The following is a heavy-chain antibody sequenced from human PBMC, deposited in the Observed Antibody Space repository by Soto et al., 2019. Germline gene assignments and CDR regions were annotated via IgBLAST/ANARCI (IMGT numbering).Heavy chain of an antibody. D-gene: IGHD2-2*01. J-gene: IGHJ6*02. V-gene: IGHV3-21*01. Sequence: GGSLRLFCAASGFTFSSYSMNWVRQAPGKGLEWVSSISSSSSYIYYADSVKGRFTIPRDNAKNSLYLQMNSLRAEDTAVYYCARDSSSTSCYFFGICPSVLGYYYGMDVWGQGTTVTVSS. CDR1: GFTFSSYS. CDR2: ISSSSSYI. CDR3: ARDSSSTSCYFFGICPSVLGYYYGMDV.